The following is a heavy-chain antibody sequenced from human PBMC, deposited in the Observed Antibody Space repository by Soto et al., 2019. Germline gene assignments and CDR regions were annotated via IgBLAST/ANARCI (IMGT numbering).Heavy chain of an antibody. CDR3: GRSRPMESGNDYGVDV. D-gene: IGHD2-15*01. CDR2: YHSGGST. J-gene: IGHJ6*02. CDR1: GVSLNTADTW. V-gene: IGHV4-30-4*01. Sequence: QVQLQESGSGLVKPSQSLSLTCTVSGVSLNTADTWWSWIRQSPGKGLEFIGYYHSGGSTYYDASFRSRVIISADTSNSHVSLKLSSVTVADTAVYFCGRSRPMESGNDYGVDVWGQGTTVTVSS.